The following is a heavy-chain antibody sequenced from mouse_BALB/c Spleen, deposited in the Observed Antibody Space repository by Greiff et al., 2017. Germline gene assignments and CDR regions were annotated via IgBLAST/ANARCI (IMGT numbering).Heavy chain of an antibody. D-gene: IGHD1-1*01. Sequence: EVQRVESGGGLVKPGGSLKLSCAASGFAFSSYDMSWVRQTPEKRLEWVAYISSGGGSTYYPDTVKGRFTISRDNAKNTLYLQMSSLKSEDTAMYYCARQEDYGSSPWFAYWGQGTLVTVSA. CDR1: GFAFSSYD. J-gene: IGHJ3*01. CDR2: ISSGGGST. CDR3: ARQEDYGSSPWFAY. V-gene: IGHV5-12-1*01.